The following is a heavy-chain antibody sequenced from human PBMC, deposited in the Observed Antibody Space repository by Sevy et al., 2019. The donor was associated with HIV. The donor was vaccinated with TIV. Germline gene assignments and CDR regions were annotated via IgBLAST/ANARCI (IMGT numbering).Heavy chain of an antibody. V-gene: IGHV3-23*01. Sequence: GGSLRLSCAASGFTFSKYSMSWIRQTPGKGLEWVSTFSFGCGKINYEDSVKGRFTIFRDDSRNTFYLQVNSLRAEDTAIYYCAREGCTKPHDYWGQGTVVTVSS. CDR3: AREGCTKPHDY. J-gene: IGHJ4*02. D-gene: IGHD2-8*01. CDR2: FSFGCGKI. CDR1: GFTFSKYS.